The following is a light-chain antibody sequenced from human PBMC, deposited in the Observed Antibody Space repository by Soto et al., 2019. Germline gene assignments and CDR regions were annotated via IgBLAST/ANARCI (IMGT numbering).Light chain of an antibody. CDR1: QGIRND. Sequence: AIQMTQSPSSLSASVGDRVTITCRASQGIRNDLGWYQQKPGKAPKLLIYAASSLQSGVPSRFSGSGSGTDFTLTISSLQPEDFASYYCLQDYGDSWTFGQGTKVDI. CDR2: AAS. V-gene: IGKV1-6*01. CDR3: LQDYGDSWT. J-gene: IGKJ1*01.